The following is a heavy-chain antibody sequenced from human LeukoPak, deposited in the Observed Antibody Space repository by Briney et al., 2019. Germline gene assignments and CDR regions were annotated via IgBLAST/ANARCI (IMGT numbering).Heavy chain of an antibody. J-gene: IGHJ4*02. D-gene: IGHD2-15*01. CDR3: ARGTKGSGPFY. CDR2: LYYSGTT. Sequence: SSETLSLTCTGSGGSISSDTYHCDWIRQPPGKGLEWIGSLYYSGTTYYNPSLRSRVIMSVDTSKNQFSLKLSSVTAADTAVYYCARGTKGSGPFYWGQGTLVTVSS. CDR1: GGSISSDTYH. V-gene: IGHV4-39*07.